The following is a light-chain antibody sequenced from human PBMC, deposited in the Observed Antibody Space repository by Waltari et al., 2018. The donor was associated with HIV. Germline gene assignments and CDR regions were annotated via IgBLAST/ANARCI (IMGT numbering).Light chain of an antibody. V-gene: IGLV1-44*01. CDR3: AAWDDSLKGGA. Sequence: SVLPLPPAASGTPGQGLANSCSGGPSNIGGNIVSSYQQHPGTAPTLLIYSNNERPSGVPDRLSGSTSGTSASLVISGLQSEDEADYYCAAWDDSLKGGAFGTGTKVTVL. J-gene: IGLJ1*01. CDR1: PSNIGGNI. CDR2: SNN.